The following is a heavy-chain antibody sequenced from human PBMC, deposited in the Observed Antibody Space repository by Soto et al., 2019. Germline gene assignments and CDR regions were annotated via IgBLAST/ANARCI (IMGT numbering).Heavy chain of an antibody. V-gene: IGHV4-61*01. Sequence: QVQLQESGPGLVKPSETLSLTCAVSGGSVNSGNYYWSWIRQPPGKGLEWIGYIYYSGSTKYNPSLKSRVTLSLDTSKNQFSLRLRSVTAADTAVYYCASGYNSGWYGFDYWGQGTLVTVSS. CDR2: IYYSGST. CDR1: GGSVNSGNYY. D-gene: IGHD6-19*01. CDR3: ASGYNSGWYGFDY. J-gene: IGHJ4*02.